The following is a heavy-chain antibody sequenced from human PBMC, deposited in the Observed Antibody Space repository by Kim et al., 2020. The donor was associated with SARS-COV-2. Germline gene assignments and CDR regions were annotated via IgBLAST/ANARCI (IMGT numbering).Heavy chain of an antibody. CDR2: T. D-gene: IGHD1-26*01. Sequence: TNSSPSFQGHVTISADKSTSTAYLQWSSLKASDTAMYYCARRGELQDDDIWGQGTMVTVSS. J-gene: IGHJ3*02. V-gene: IGHV5-10-1*01. CDR3: ARRGELQDDDI.